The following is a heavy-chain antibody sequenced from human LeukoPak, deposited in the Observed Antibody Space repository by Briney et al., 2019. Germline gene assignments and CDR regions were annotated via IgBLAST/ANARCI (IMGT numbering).Heavy chain of an antibody. CDR3: ARDPPYYYGSGSYRAYYYGMDV. CDR2: ISSSSSYI. CDR1: GFTFSSYS. J-gene: IGHJ6*04. D-gene: IGHD3-10*01. Sequence: GSLRLSCAASGFTFSSYSMNWVRQAPGKGLEWVSSISSSSSYIYYADSVKGRFTISRDNAKNSLYLQMNSLRAEDTAVYYCARDPPYYYGSGSYRAYYYGMDVRGKGTTVTVSS. V-gene: IGHV3-21*01.